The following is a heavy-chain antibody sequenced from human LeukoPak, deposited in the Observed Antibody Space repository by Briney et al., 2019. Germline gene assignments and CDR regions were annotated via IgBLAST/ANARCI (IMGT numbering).Heavy chain of an antibody. CDR3: ARAGYTKRNAFDI. V-gene: IGHV3-33*01. Sequence: GGSLRLSCAASGFTFSSYGMHWVRQAPGKGLEWVAVIWYDGSNKYYADSVKGRFTISRDNAKNTLYLQMDSLGAEDTAVYYCARAGYTKRNAFDIWGQGTMVTVSS. D-gene: IGHD5-18*01. J-gene: IGHJ3*02. CDR2: IWYDGSNK. CDR1: GFTFSSYG.